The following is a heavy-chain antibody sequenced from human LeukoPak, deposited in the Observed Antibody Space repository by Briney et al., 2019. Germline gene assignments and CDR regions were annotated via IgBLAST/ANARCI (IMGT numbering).Heavy chain of an antibody. J-gene: IGHJ4*02. CDR3: ARDDDYSSSWYARY. CDR2: ISAYNGNT. D-gene: IGHD6-13*01. CDR1: GYTFTSYG. Sequence: ASMKVSCKASGYTFTSYGISWARQAPGQGLEWMGWISAYNGNTNYAQKLQGRVTMTTDTSTSTAYMELRSLRSDDTAVYYCARDDDYSSSWYARYWGQGTLVTVSS. V-gene: IGHV1-18*01.